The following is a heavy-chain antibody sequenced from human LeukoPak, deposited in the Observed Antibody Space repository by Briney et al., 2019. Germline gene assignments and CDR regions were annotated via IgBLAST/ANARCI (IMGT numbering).Heavy chain of an antibody. J-gene: IGHJ6*02. CDR3: ARPWNYYYYYGMDV. CDR1: GFTFSSYS. CDR2: ISSSSTI. Sequence: GGSLRLSCAASGFTFSSYSMNWVRQAPGKGLEWVSYISSSSTIYYADSVKGRFTISRDNAKNSLYLQMNSLRDEDTAVYYCARPWNYYYYYGMDVWGQGTTVTVSS. D-gene: IGHD1-1*01. V-gene: IGHV3-48*02.